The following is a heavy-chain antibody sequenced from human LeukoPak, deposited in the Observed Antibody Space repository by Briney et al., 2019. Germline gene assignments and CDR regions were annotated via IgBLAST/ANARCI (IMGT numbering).Heavy chain of an antibody. CDR2: IYRGGDT. J-gene: IGHJ6*02. V-gene: IGHV3-66*01. CDR3: ATDQSGYYGMEV. CDR1: GFTVSSNY. Sequence: GGSLRLSCAASGFTVSSNYMHWVRQAPGKGLEWVSIIYRGGDTNYADSVKGGFTTSRDSSKNTFYLQMNSLRAEDRAVYYCATDQSGYYGMEVWGQGTTVTVSS.